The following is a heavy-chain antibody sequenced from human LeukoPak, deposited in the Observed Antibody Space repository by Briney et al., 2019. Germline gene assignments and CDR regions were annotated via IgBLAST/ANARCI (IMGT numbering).Heavy chain of an antibody. CDR3: SGSADY. V-gene: IGHV4-4*07. Sequence: SETLSLTCTVSGGSISSYYWSSIRQPAGKGLEWIGRIYTSGSTNYNPSLKSRATMSVDTSKNQFSLKRSSVTAADTAVYYCSGSADYWGQGTLVTVSS. D-gene: IGHD6-25*01. CDR1: GGSISSYY. J-gene: IGHJ4*02. CDR2: IYTSGST.